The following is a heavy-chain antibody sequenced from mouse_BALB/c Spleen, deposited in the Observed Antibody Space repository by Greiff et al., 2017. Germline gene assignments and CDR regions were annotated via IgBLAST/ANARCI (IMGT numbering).Heavy chain of an antibody. CDR1: GYTFTSYY. CDR2: INPSNGGT. V-gene: IGHV1S81*02. CDR3: TRNYRYDGPWFAY. J-gene: IGHJ3*01. D-gene: IGHD2-14*01. Sequence: VQLVESGAELVKPGASVKLSCKASGYTFTSYYMYWVKQRPGQGLEWIGEINPSNGGTNFNEKFKSKATLTVDKSSSTAYMQLSSLTSEDSAVYYCTRNYRYDGPWFAYWGQGTLVTVSA.